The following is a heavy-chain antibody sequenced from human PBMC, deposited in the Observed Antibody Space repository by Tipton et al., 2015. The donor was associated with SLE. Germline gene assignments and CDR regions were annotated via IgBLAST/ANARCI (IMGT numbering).Heavy chain of an antibody. V-gene: IGHV4-61*02. CDR3: ARDSAGRGYSGFLGI. CDR1: GGSISSGRYY. D-gene: IGHD5-12*01. CDR2: IYTRGST. Sequence: TLSLTCTVSGGSISSGRYYWNWIRQPAGKGLEWIGRIYTRGSTNYTPSLKSRVTISVDTSKNRFSHKLSSVTAADAAVYYCARDSAGRGYSGFLGIWGQGTMVTVSS. J-gene: IGHJ3*02.